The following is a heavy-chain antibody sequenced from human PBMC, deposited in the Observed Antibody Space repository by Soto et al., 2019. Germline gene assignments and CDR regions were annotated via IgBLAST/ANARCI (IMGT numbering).Heavy chain of an antibody. CDR2: XXAGNXKX. D-gene: IGHD2-15*01. V-gene: IGHV1-3*01. CDR1: GYGLASCA. J-gene: IGHJ4*02. CDR3: ARVLWYLAPCHY. Sequence: KVSWKACGYGLASCARRWVHQAPGQRLEWMXXXXAGNXKXXXXXXCQGRVTITSDTSATTAYMQLNSLRSADTAVYYCARVLWYLAPCHYCGQGLLVTVS.